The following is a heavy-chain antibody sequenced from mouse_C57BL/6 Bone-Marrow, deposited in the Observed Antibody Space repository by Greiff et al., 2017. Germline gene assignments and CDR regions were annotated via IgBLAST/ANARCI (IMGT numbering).Heavy chain of an antibody. V-gene: IGHV14-1*01. CDR2: IDPEDGDT. J-gene: IGHJ3*01. CDR3: TSYDYDGFAY. D-gene: IGHD2-4*01. Sequence: VQLQQSGAELVRPGASVKLSCTASGFNIKDYYMHWVKQRPEQGLEWIGRIDPEDGDTEYAPKFQGKATMTADTSSNTGYLQLSSLTSEDTAVYYCTSYDYDGFAYWGQGTLVTVSA. CDR1: GFNIKDYY.